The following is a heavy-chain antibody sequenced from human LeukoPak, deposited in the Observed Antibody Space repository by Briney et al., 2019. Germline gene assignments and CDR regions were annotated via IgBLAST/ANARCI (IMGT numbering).Heavy chain of an antibody. D-gene: IGHD2-15*01. CDR1: GYTFTSYG. J-gene: IGHJ6*02. V-gene: IGHV1-18*01. CDR2: ISAYNGNT. CDR3: ARDLLGYCSGGSCPFYYYYYGMDV. Sequence: GASVKVSCKASGYTFTSYGISWVRQAPGQGLEWMGWISAYNGNTNYAQKLQGRVTMTTDTSTSTAYMELRSLRSDDTAAYYCARDLLGYCSGGSCPFYYYYYGMDVWGQGTTVTVSS.